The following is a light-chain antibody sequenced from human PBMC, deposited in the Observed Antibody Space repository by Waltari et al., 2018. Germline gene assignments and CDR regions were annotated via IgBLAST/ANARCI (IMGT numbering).Light chain of an antibody. CDR1: SSDVGGYKF. CDR2: EVN. V-gene: IGLV2-8*01. J-gene: IGLJ1*01. Sequence: QSALTQPPSASGSPGQSVTISCTGTSSDVGGYKFVSWYQQHPGRAPKLMIYEVNQPPSGVPYRFSGSKSGNTAFLTVPGLQAEDEADYYCSSYAGRNNLVFGTGTKVTGL. CDR3: SSYAGRNNLV.